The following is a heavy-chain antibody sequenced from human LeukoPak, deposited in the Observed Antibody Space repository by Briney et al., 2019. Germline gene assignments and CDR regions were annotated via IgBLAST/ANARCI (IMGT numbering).Heavy chain of an antibody. V-gene: IGHV3-23*01. Sequence: PGGSLRLSCAASGFTFSSYAVSWVRQAPGKGLEWVSAISGSGGSTYYADSVKGRFTISRDNSKNTLYLQMNSLRAEDTAVYYCAKSDLVVVPAAHDYWGQGTLVTVSS. CDR3: AKSDLVVVPAAHDY. D-gene: IGHD2-2*01. CDR2: ISGSGGST. J-gene: IGHJ4*02. CDR1: GFTFSSYA.